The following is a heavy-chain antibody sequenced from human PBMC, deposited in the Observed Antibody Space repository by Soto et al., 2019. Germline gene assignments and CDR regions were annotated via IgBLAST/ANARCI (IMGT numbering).Heavy chain of an antibody. D-gene: IGHD6-13*01. J-gene: IGHJ4*02. CDR2: IYHSGTT. Sequence: QVQLQESGSGLVEPSGTLSLTCAVSGASISNTNWWSWVRQPPGKGLEWIGEIYHSGTTNCDPSLKSRVTISVDKSKNQFSLKLSSVTAADTAVYYCAIPGAGDFDYWGQGTLVTVSS. CDR3: AIPGAGDFDY. V-gene: IGHV4-4*02. CDR1: GASISNTNW.